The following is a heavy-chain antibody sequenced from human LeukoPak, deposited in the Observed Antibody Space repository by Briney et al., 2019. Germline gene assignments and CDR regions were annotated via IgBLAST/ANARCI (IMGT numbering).Heavy chain of an antibody. V-gene: IGHV1-8*01. Sequence: ASVKVSCKASGYTFTSYDINWVRQATGQGLEWMGWMNPNSGNTGYAQKFQGRVTMTRNTSISTAYMELSSLRSEDTAVYYCARGGQQWLDPYYMDVWGKGTTVTISS. CDR1: GYTFTSYD. CDR2: MNPNSGNT. CDR3: ARGGQQWLDPYYMDV. J-gene: IGHJ6*03. D-gene: IGHD6-19*01.